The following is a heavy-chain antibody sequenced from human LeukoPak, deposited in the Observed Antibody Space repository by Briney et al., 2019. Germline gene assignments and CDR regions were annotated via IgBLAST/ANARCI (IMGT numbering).Heavy chain of an antibody. V-gene: IGHV4-39*07. D-gene: IGHD5-24*01. Sequence: SETLSLTCTVSGGSIISYSDYWGWIRQPPGKGLEWIGSGHYSGSTYYNPSLKSRITISVDTSKNQFSLRLTPVTAADTALYYCARTFPTDGSIAYWGQGTLVTVS. CDR2: GHYSGST. J-gene: IGHJ4*02. CDR3: ARTFPTDGSIAY. CDR1: GGSIISYSDY.